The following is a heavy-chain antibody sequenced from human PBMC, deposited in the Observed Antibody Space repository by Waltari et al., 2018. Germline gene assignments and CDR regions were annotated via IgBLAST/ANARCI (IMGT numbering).Heavy chain of an antibody. V-gene: IGHV3-21*01. CDR1: AFSLRSYR. J-gene: IGHJ6*03. CDR2: ISSSSSYI. D-gene: IGHD3-16*01. CDR3: ASIWDYMDV. Sequence: EVQLVESGGGLVKPGGSLSLSCAPSAFSLRSYRLNWVRQAPGKGLEWVSSISSSSSYIYYADSVKGRFTISRDNAKNSLYLQMNSLRAEDTAVYYCASIWDYMDVWGKGTTVTVSS.